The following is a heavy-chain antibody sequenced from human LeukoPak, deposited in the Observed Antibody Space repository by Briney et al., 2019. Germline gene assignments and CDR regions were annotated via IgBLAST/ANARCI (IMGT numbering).Heavy chain of an antibody. D-gene: IGHD2-15*01. V-gene: IGHV1-18*01. CDR2: ISAYNGNT. CDR3: ARDRPYYLLGYCSGGSCYSPHSFDY. Sequence: ASVKVSCKASGYTFTSYGISWVRQAPGQGLEWMGWISAYNGNTNYAQKLQGRVTMTTDTSTSTDYMKLRSLRSDDTAVYYCARDRPYYLLGYCSGGSCYSPHSFDYWGQGTLVTVSS. CDR1: GYTFTSYG. J-gene: IGHJ4*02.